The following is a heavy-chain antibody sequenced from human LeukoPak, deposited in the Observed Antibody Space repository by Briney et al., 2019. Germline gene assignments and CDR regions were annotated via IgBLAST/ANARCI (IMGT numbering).Heavy chain of an antibody. J-gene: IGHJ4*02. V-gene: IGHV4-4*02. Sequence: PSGTLSLACGVSGGSISSTNWWTWVRQPPGEGLEWIGEVHLSGRTNYNPSLESRVTMSVDMSENHISLKLTSVTAADTAVYYCAREGGPYRPLDYSGQGTLVTVSS. CDR1: GGSISSTNW. CDR3: AREGGPYRPLDY. CDR2: VHLSGRT.